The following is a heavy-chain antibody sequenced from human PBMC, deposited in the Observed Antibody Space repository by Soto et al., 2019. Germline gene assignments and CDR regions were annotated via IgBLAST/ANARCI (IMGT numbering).Heavy chain of an antibody. J-gene: IGHJ3*02. CDR1: GFTFSSYA. CDR3: AKEGSSRGGAFDI. CDR2: ISGSGGST. D-gene: IGHD6-13*01. Sequence: EVQLLESGGGLVQPGGSLRLSCAASGFTFSSYAMSWVRQAPGKGLEWVSAISGSGGSTYYADSVKGRFTISRDNTKNTLYLQINSLRAEDTAVYYCAKEGSSRGGAFDIWGQGTMVTVSS. V-gene: IGHV3-23*01.